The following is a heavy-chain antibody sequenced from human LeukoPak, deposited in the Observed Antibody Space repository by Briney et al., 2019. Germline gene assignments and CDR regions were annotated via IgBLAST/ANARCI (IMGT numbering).Heavy chain of an antibody. V-gene: IGHV3-7*01. CDR2: IKEDGSET. CDR3: AINDLRQPLDC. CDR1: GFTFSSFW. J-gene: IGHJ4*02. Sequence: GGSLRLSCAASGFTFSSFWMSWVRQAPGNGLEWVANIKEDGSETYYVASVKGRFTVSRDNAKNSLYLQMNSLRAEDTAVYYCAINDLRQPLDCWGQGSLVTVSS. D-gene: IGHD1-1*01.